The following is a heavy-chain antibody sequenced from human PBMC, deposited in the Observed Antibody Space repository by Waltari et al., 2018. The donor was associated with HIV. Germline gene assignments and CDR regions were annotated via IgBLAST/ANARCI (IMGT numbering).Heavy chain of an antibody. CDR2: INEDGSEK. Sequence: EVQLVESGGGLVQPGGSLRLSCAASGFTFSNYWWSWVRQAPGGGLEWVANINEDGSEKYYVDSVKGRFAISRDNAKSSVFLQMNSLRGEDTAMYYCARDGSFGYGADYWGQGTLVTVSS. CDR3: ARDGSFGYGADY. D-gene: IGHD4-17*01. V-gene: IGHV3-7*01. CDR1: GFTFSNYW. J-gene: IGHJ4*02.